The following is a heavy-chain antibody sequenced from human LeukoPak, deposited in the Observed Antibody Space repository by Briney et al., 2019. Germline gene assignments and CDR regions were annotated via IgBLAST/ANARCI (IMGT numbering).Heavy chain of an antibody. Sequence: SGGSLRLSCVASGFTFKTYHMNWVRQAPGKGLEWLSGITSGVSVIYYADSVKGRFTISRDDAMNSVFLQMSGLTVDDTAVYYCARKRLADLGDDTSFGGTPFDSWGQGTLVIVSS. CDR3: ARKRLADLGDDTSFGGTPFDS. D-gene: IGHD3-16*01. J-gene: IGHJ4*02. CDR2: ITSGVSVI. V-gene: IGHV3-48*03. CDR1: GFTFKTYH.